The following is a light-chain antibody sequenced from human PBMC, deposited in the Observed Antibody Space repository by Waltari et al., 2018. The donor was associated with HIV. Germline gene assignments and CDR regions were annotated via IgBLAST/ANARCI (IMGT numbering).Light chain of an antibody. V-gene: IGLV1-40*01. Sequence: QSVLTQPPSVSGAPGQRVSISCTGSSSNIGAGYDVHWYQQLPGTAPKLLIYRNNNRPSGVPDRFSGSKSGTSDSLAITGLQPEDEADYYCQSYDNSLIGLVFGGGTKLTVL. CDR3: QSYDNSLIGLV. J-gene: IGLJ3*02. CDR1: SSNIGAGYD. CDR2: RNN.